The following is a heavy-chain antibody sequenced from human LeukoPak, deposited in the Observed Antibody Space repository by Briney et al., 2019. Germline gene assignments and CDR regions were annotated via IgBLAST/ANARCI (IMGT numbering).Heavy chain of an antibody. Sequence: ASVKVSCKASGYSFTSNYIHWVRRAPGQGLEWMGMIYPRDGSTSYAQKFQGRVTVTRDTSTSTVHMELSGLRSEDTAVYYCARDQEAFDYWGQGTLVTVSS. J-gene: IGHJ4*02. CDR3: ARDQEAFDY. CDR2: IYPRDGST. V-gene: IGHV1-46*01. CDR1: GYSFTSNY.